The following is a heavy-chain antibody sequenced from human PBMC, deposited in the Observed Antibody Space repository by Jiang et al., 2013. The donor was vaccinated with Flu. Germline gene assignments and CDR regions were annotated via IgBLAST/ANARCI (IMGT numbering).Heavy chain of an antibody. J-gene: IGHJ3*02. V-gene: IGHV6-1*01. Sequence: QTLSLTCAISGDSISSTSATWTWVRQSPSRGLEWLGRTYYRSKWSNDYAVSVKSRIIINPDTSRNQFSLQLNSVTPEDTAVYYCARRHSGGRRAFDIWGQGTMVTVSS. CDR1: GDSISSTSAT. CDR3: ARRHSGGRRAFDI. CDR2: TYYRSKWSN. D-gene: IGHD6-19*01.